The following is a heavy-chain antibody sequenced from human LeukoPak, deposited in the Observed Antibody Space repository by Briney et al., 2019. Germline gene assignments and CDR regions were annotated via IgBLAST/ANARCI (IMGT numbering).Heavy chain of an antibody. CDR3: EKAPGMGDAFDI. CDR2: ISGSGGST. J-gene: IGHJ3*02. CDR1: GFTFSSYA. D-gene: IGHD3-10*01. V-gene: IGHV3-23*01. Sequence: PGGSLRLSCAASGFTFSSYAMSWVRQAPGKGLEWVSAISGSGGSTYYADSVKGRFTISRDNSNNTLYLQMNSLRAEDTAVYYCEKAPGMGDAFDIWGQGTMVTVSS.